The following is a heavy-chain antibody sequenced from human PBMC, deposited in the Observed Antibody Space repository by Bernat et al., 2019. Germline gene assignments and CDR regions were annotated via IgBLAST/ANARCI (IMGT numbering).Heavy chain of an antibody. CDR2: ISSSGSNI. CDR3: ARDHYCSSGYPYYFDS. V-gene: IGHV3-48*04. J-gene: IGHJ4*02. CDR1: GFTFSSYS. D-gene: IGHD3-22*01. Sequence: EVQLVESGGGLVQPGGSLRLSCAASGFTFSSYSMNWVRQAPGKGLEWVSSISSSGSNIYYADSVKGRFTISRDNAKNSLYLQMNSLRAEDTAVYYCARDHYCSSGYPYYFDSWGQGTLVTVSS.